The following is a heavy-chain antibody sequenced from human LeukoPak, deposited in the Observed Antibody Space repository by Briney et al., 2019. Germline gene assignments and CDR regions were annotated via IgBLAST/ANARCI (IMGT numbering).Heavy chain of an antibody. CDR3: AKDRGIPYYYDSSGYYYEGSFDY. Sequence: GGSLRLSCAASGFTFSTYSMNWVRQAPGKGLEWVSYINSRRSTTYYADSVKGRFTISRDNSKNTLYLQMNSLRAEDTAVYYCAKDRGIPYYYDSSGYYYEGSFDYWGQGTLVTVSS. V-gene: IGHV3-48*01. CDR2: INSRRSTT. J-gene: IGHJ4*02. D-gene: IGHD3-22*01. CDR1: GFTFSTYS.